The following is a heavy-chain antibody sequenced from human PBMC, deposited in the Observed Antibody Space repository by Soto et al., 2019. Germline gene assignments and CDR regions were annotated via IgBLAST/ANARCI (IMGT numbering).Heavy chain of an antibody. D-gene: IGHD3-10*01. CDR3: ARAYGSGTDNWFDP. CDR2: IYYSGRT. CDR1: GGSISSGGYY. J-gene: IGHJ5*02. Sequence: QVQLQESGPGLVKPSQTLSLTCTVSGGSISSGGYYWSWIRQHPGKGLEWIGYIYYSGRTYYNPSLTSRVTIAVDTSKSQFSLKLSSVTAADTAVYYCARAYGSGTDNWFDPWGQGTLVTVSS. V-gene: IGHV4-31*03.